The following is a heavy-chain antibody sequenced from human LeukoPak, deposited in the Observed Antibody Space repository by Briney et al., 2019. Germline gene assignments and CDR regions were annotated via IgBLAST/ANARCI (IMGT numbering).Heavy chain of an antibody. V-gene: IGHV3-21*01. Sequence: GGSLRLSCAASGFTFSSYGMNWVRQAPGKGLEWVSSISSSSSYIYSADSLKGRFTISRDNAKNSLYLQMNSLRAEDTAVYYCARSRQYSTDGDYDYWGQGTLVTVSS. CDR3: ARSRQYSTDGDYDY. CDR1: GFTFSSYG. J-gene: IGHJ4*02. CDR2: ISSSSSYI. D-gene: IGHD6-6*01.